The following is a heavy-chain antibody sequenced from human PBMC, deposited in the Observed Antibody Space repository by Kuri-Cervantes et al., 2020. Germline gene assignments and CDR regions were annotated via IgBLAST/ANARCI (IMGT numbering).Heavy chain of an antibody. CDR2: INAGSGNT. J-gene: IGHJ4*02. CDR3: ARKDNDFWSGYYLDY. V-gene: IGHV1-3*01. CDR1: GGTFSSYA. Sequence: ASVKVSCKASGGTFSSYAISWVRQAPGQRLEWMGWINAGSGNTKYSQKFQGRVTITRDTSASTAYMELSSLRSEDTAVCYCARKDNDFWSGYYLDYWGQGTLVTVSS. D-gene: IGHD3-3*01.